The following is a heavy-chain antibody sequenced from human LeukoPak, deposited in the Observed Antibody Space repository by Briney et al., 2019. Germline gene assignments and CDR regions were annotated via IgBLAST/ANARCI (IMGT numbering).Heavy chain of an antibody. J-gene: IGHJ3*02. V-gene: IGHV3-30*18. CDR1: GFTFSSYG. Sequence: GGSLRLSCAASGFTFSSYGMHWVRQAPGKGLEWVAVISYDGSNKYYADSVKGRFTISRDNSKNTLYLQMNSLRAEDTAVYYCANLLITMARGPNDAFDIWGQGTMVTVSS. CDR2: ISYDGSNK. CDR3: ANLLITMARGPNDAFDI. D-gene: IGHD3-10*01.